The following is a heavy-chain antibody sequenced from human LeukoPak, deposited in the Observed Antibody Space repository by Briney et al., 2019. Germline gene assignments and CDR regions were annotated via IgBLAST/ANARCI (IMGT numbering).Heavy chain of an antibody. CDR2: IYQSGGT. Sequence: SETLSLTCSVSGASVSSYYWSWVRQAPGKGLEWIGQIYQSGGTNYNPSLEGRATISVDTSKKQFSLKLNSVIAADTAVYYCARRGMSSSWYGDAFDVWGHGTMVIAS. J-gene: IGHJ3*01. CDR1: GASVSSYY. D-gene: IGHD6-13*01. CDR3: ARRGMSSSWYGDAFDV. V-gene: IGHV4-59*02.